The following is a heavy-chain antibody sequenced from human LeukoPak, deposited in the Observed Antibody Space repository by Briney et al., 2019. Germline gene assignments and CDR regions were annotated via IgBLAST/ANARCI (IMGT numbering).Heavy chain of an antibody. CDR2: IDASGGAT. Sequence: GGSLRLSCAASGFSFSSYAMYWVRQAPGKGLEWVSCIDASGGATYYADSVRGRFTISRDNSKNTFYLQMNSLRAEDTAVYSCAKGSGSGWYGWFAPWGQGTLVTVS. CDR1: GFSFSSYA. D-gene: IGHD6-19*01. V-gene: IGHV3-23*01. J-gene: IGHJ5*02. CDR3: AKGSGSGWYGWFAP.